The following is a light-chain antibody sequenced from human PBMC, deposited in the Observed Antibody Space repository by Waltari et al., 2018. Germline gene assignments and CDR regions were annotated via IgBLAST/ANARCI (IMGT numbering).Light chain of an antibody. Sequence: EIVLTQSLGTLSLSIGGRATVSCRASQSVSRALAWYQQKPGQAPRLLIYGASTRATGIPDRFSGSGSGTDFSLTISRLEPDYFAVYYCQHYLRLPVTFGQGTTVEI. V-gene: IGKV3-20*01. CDR2: GAS. CDR3: QHYLRLPVT. J-gene: IGKJ1*01. CDR1: QSVSRA.